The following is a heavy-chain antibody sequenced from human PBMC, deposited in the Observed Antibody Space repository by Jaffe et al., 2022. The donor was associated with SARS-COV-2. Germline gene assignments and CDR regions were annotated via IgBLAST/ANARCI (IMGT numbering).Heavy chain of an antibody. Sequence: QVQLVESGGGVVQPGRSLRLSCAASGFTFSSYAMLWVRQAPGKGLEWVAVISYDGGNKYYADSVKGRFTISRDNSKNTLDLQMNSLRAEDTAVYYCARGYCTNGVCYYHYYAMDVWGQGTTVTVSS. J-gene: IGHJ6*02. CDR2: ISYDGGNK. CDR3: ARGYCTNGVCYYHYYAMDV. D-gene: IGHD2-8*01. V-gene: IGHV3-30-3*01. CDR1: GFTFSSYA.